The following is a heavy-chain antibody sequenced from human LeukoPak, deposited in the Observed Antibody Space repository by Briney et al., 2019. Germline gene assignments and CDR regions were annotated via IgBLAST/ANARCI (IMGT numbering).Heavy chain of an antibody. CDR2: INPNSGGT. V-gene: IGHV1-2*02. Sequence: ASVKVSCKASGYTFTGYYMHWVRQAPGQGLEWMGWINPNSGGTNYAQKFQGRVTMTRDTSISTAYMGLSRLRSDDTAVYYCARDGGPDSSGYYYIGYFDYWGQGTLVTVSS. CDR1: GYTFTGYY. D-gene: IGHD3-22*01. J-gene: IGHJ4*02. CDR3: ARDGGPDSSGYYYIGYFDY.